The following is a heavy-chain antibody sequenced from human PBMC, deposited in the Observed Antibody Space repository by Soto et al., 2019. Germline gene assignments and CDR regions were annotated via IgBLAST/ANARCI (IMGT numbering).Heavy chain of an antibody. CDR1: GGSFSGYY. V-gene: IGHV4-34*01. J-gene: IGHJ4*02. CDR2: MNRSGGI. CDR3: ARWAIY. Sequence: QVQLQQWGAGLLKPSETLSLTCDVYGGSFSGYYWTWIRQPPGKGLAWIGEMNRSGGINYNPSLKSRVTISVDTSKNQCSLNLTSVTAADTALYYCARWAIYWCQGTLVTVSS.